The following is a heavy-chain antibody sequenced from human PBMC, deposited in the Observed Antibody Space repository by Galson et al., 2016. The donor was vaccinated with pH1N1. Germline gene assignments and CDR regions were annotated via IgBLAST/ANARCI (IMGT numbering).Heavy chain of an antibody. D-gene: IGHD4-17*01. V-gene: IGHV2-70*01. J-gene: IGHJ4*02. CDR3: ARFNYGDYVNYFDY. CDR1: GFSLRTSGMC. CDR2: IDWDDDK. Sequence: PALVKPTQTLTLTCTFSGFSLRTSGMCVGWIRQPPGKALEWLALIDWDDDKYYSTSLKTRLTISKDTSKNQVVLTMTNMDPVDTATYYCARFNYGDYVNYFDYWGQGTLVTVSS.